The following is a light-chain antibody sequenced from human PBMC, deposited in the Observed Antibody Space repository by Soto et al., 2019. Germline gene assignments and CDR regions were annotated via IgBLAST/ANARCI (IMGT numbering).Light chain of an antibody. CDR2: AVT. J-gene: IGLJ2*01. CDR3: CSFTGNNTPFV. CDR1: SSDIGGYNY. Sequence: QSVLTQPASVSGSPGQSITISCTGTSSDIGGYNYVSWYQHHPGKAPQLMIYAVTDRPSGISNRFSGSKSGNTAYLTISGLQPEDDADYYCCSFTGNNTPFVFGGGTKLTVL. V-gene: IGLV2-14*01.